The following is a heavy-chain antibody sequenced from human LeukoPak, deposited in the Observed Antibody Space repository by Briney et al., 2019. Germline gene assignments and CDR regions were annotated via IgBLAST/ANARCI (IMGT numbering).Heavy chain of an antibody. D-gene: IGHD2-2*02. CDR2: IYTSGST. J-gene: IGHJ4*02. CDR1: GGSISSYY. Sequence: SETLSLTCTVSGGSISSYYWSWIRQPAGKGLEWIGRIYTSGSTNYNPSLKSRVTMSVDTSKSQFSLKLSSVTAADTAVYYCARSGYCSSTSCYTRVRYFDYWGQGTLVTVSS. CDR3: ARSGYCSSTSCYTRVRYFDY. V-gene: IGHV4-4*07.